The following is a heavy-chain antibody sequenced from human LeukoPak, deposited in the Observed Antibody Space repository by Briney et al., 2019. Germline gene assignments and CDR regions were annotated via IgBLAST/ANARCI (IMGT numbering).Heavy chain of an antibody. Sequence: SVKVSCKASGYTFTSYGISWVRQAPGQGLEWMGGVIPISGGATYAQRFRDRVTLTADESTNIAYMELRSLSSDDTAVYFCARDREITARPGGWFDPWGQGTLVTVSS. V-gene: IGHV1-69*13. D-gene: IGHD6-6*01. CDR3: ARDREITARPGGWFDP. CDR1: GYTFTSYG. CDR2: VIPISGGA. J-gene: IGHJ5*02.